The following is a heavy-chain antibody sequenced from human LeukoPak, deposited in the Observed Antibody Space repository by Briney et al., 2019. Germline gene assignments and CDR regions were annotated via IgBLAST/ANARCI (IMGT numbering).Heavy chain of an antibody. CDR3: VFAAYGDYKYFDY. CDR1: EFTFSSFNTYS. CDR2: IYSGGST. V-gene: IGHV3-53*01. J-gene: IGHJ4*02. Sequence: GGSLRLSCAASEFTFSSFNTYSMNWVRQAPGKGLEWVSVIYSGGSTYYADSVKGRFTISRDNSKNTLYLQMNSLRAEDTAVYYCVFAAYGDYKYFDYWGQGTLVTVSS. D-gene: IGHD4-17*01.